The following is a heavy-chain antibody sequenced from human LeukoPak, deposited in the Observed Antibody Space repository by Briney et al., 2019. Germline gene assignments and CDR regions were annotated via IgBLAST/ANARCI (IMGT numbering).Heavy chain of an antibody. J-gene: IGHJ4*02. Sequence: PGGSLRLSCAASGFTFHFYAMSWVRQAPGKGLEWVSAISGSGGSTYYADSVKGRFTISRDNSKNTLYLQMNSLRAEDTAVYYCAKDLPHYYDSSGYRRVDYWGQGTLVTVSS. CDR3: AKDLPHYYDSSGYRRVDY. CDR2: ISGSGGST. D-gene: IGHD3-22*01. CDR1: GFTFHFYA. V-gene: IGHV3-23*01.